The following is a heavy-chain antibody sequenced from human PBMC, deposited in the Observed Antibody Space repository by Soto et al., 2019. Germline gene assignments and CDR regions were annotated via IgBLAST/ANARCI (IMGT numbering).Heavy chain of an antibody. Sequence: PGESLKISCQGSGYRFINYWIAWVRQMPGKGLEWMGIIYPGDSDTKYSPSFQGQVSISADKSTSTAYLQWSSLKASDTAMYYCARGSSVDAYEIWGQGTLVTVSS. D-gene: IGHD2-2*01. CDR3: ARGSSVDAYEI. CDR1: GYRFINYW. V-gene: IGHV5-51*01. J-gene: IGHJ3*02. CDR2: IYPGDSDT.